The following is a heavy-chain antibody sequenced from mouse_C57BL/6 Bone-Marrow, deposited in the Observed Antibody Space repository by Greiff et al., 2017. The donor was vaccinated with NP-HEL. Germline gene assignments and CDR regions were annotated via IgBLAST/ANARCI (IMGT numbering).Heavy chain of an antibody. J-gene: IGHJ1*03. Sequence: VQLQQSGAELVRPGASVKLSCTASGFNIKDDYMHWVKQRPEQGLEWIGRIDPENGDTEYASKFQGKATITADTSSNTAYLQLSSLTSEDTAVYYCTTWYGSSYWYFAVWGTGTTVTVTS. CDR1: GFNIKDDY. D-gene: IGHD1-1*01. V-gene: IGHV14-4*01. CDR2: IDPENGDT. CDR3: TTWYGSSYWYFAV.